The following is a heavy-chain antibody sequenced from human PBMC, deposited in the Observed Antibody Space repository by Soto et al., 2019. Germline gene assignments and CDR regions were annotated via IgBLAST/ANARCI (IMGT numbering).Heavy chain of an antibody. CDR1: GFTFSSYA. D-gene: IGHD2-2*01. J-gene: IGHJ3*02. CDR2: ISSNGGST. Sequence: EVQLVESGGGLVQPGGSLRLSCAASGFTFSSYAMHWVRQAPGKGLEYVSAISSNGGSTYYANSVKGRFTISRDNSKNTLYLQMGSLRAEDMAVYYCARVHSSPAQGYCSSTSCYVGAFDIWGQGTIVTVSS. V-gene: IGHV3-64*01. CDR3: ARVHSSPAQGYCSSTSCYVGAFDI.